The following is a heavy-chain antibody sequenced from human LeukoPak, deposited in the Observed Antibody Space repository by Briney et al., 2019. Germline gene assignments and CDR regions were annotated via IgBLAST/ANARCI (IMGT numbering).Heavy chain of an antibody. CDR2: ISISGSTI. Sequence: GRSLRLSCAASGFTFSNYEMNWVRQAPGKGLEWVSYISISGSTIYYADSVKGRFTISRDNAKNSLYLQMNSLRAEDTAVYYCAREGVVVSAAVDYWGQGTLVTVSS. D-gene: IGHD2-2*01. V-gene: IGHV3-48*03. CDR1: GFTFSNYE. J-gene: IGHJ4*02. CDR3: AREGVVVSAAVDY.